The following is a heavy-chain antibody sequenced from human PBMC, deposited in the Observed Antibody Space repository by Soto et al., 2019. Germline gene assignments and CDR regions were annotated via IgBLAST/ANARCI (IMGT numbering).Heavy chain of an antibody. V-gene: IGHV3-23*01. CDR2: ISGGGDST. D-gene: IGHD2-2*01. CDR3: ARRSLTPAAMKSPFDY. Sequence: EVQLLESGGGLVQPGGSLRLSCAASGFTFSNYAMSWVRQAPGKGLEWVSTISGGGDSTYYADSVKGRFTISRDNYKNTLYLQVNSLRAEDTAAYYCARRSLTPAAMKSPFDYWGQGTLVTVSS. J-gene: IGHJ4*02. CDR1: GFTFSNYA.